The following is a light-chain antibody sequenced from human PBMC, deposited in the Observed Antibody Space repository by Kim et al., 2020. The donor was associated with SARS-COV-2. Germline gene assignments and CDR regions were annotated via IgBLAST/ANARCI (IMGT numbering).Light chain of an antibody. CDR3: AAWDDYLSAGA. Sequence: GQSVTISCPGRWSNIGINYVCWYQLLPGTAPILLIYSDNQRPAGVPDRFSGSKSGTSASLAISGLRPEDEADYYCAAWDDYLSAGAFGGGTQLTVL. V-gene: IGLV1-47*01. CDR2: SDN. J-gene: IGLJ3*02. CDR1: WSNIGINY.